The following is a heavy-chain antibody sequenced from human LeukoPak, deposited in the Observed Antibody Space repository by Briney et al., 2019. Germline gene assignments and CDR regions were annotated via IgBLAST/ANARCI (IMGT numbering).Heavy chain of an antibody. CDR1: GGSFSGYY. CDR2: INHSGST. Sequence: SETLSLTCAVYGGSFSGYYWSWIRQPPGKGLEWIGEINHSGSTNYNPSLKSRVTISVDTSKNQFSLKLSSVTAADTAVYYCARNIAYRPYYFDYWGQGTLVTVSS. J-gene: IGHJ4*02. D-gene: IGHD6-13*01. V-gene: IGHV4-34*01. CDR3: ARNIAYRPYYFDY.